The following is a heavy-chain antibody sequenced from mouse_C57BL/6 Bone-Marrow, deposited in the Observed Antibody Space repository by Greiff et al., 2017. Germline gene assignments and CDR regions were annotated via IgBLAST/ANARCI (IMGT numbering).Heavy chain of an antibody. CDR1: GYTFTSYG. Sequence: FQLQQSGAELARPGASVKLSCKASGYTFTSYGISWVKQRTGQGLEWIGEIYPRSGNTYYNEQFKGKATLTADKSSSTAYMELRSLTSEDSAVYFCARSGGVGFAYWGQGTLVTVSA. D-gene: IGHD1-1*01. V-gene: IGHV1-81*01. J-gene: IGHJ3*01. CDR2: IYPRSGNT. CDR3: ARSGGVGFAY.